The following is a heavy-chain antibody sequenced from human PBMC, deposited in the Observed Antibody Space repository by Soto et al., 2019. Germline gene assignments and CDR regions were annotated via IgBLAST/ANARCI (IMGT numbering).Heavy chain of an antibody. V-gene: IGHV6-1*01. CDR3: ARNGPYYYGSGSSWFDP. CDR2: TYYRSKWYN. J-gene: IGHJ5*02. D-gene: IGHD3-10*01. Sequence: SQTLSLTCAISXDSVSSNSAACNWIRQSPSRGLEWLGRTYYRSKWYNDYAVSVKSRITINPDTSKNQFSLQLNSVTPEDTAVYYCARNGPYYYGSGSSWFDPWGQGTLVTVSS. CDR1: XDSVSSNSAA.